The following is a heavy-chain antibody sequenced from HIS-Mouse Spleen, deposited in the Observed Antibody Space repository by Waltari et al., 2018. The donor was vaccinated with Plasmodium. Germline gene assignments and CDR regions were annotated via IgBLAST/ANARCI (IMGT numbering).Heavy chain of an antibody. CDR1: GGSFSGYY. Sequence: QVHLQQWGAGLLKPSETLSLTCAVYGGSFSGYYWSWIRQPPGKGLEWIGEINHSGSTNYNPSLKSRVTISVDTSKNQFSLKLSSVTAADTAVYYCARGRVLGTSSGYFDLWGRGTLVTVSS. D-gene: IGHD3-10*01. V-gene: IGHV4-34*01. CDR2: INHSGST. CDR3: ARGRVLGTSSGYFDL. J-gene: IGHJ2*01.